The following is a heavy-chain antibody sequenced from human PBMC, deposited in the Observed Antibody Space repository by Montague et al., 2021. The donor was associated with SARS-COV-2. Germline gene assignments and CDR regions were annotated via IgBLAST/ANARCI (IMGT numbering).Heavy chain of an antibody. V-gene: IGHV4-61*02. CDR2: IYTTGTT. CDR3: ARAHSGGWAHLDN. J-gene: IGHJ4*02. Sequence: TLSPTCTVSGGSITSDSYYWSWIRQPAGKGLEWIGRIYTTGTTDYSFSLKSRVTISVDTSKNQFSLKLTSVTATDTAVYYCARAHSGGWAHLDNWGQGRLVTVSS. D-gene: IGHD5-12*01. CDR1: GGSITSDSYY.